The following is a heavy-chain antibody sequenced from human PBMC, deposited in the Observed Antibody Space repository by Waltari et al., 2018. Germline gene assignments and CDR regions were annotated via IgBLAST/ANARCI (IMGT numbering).Heavy chain of an antibody. Sequence: QVQLVQSGAEVKKPGSSVKVSCKASGGTFSSYTISWVRQAPGQGLGWMGRSLPILGIANYAQKFQGRVTITADKSTSTAYMELSSLRSEDTAVYYCARDPDTAMVVYYYGMDVWGQGTTVTVSS. CDR1: GGTFSSYT. CDR2: SLPILGIA. CDR3: ARDPDTAMVVYYYGMDV. J-gene: IGHJ6*02. D-gene: IGHD5-18*01. V-gene: IGHV1-69*08.